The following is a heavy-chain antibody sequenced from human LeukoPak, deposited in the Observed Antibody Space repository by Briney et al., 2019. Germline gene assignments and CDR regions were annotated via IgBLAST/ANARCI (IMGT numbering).Heavy chain of an antibody. CDR3: ARTGITGIFDAFDI. Sequence: GGSLRLSCAVSGFTFSNYGMHWVRQAPGKGLEWVAVISYDGSNKYYADSVKGRFTISRDNSKNTLYLQMNSLRNEDTAVYYCARTGITGIFDAFDIWGQGTVVTVSS. J-gene: IGHJ3*02. CDR1: GFTFSNYG. V-gene: IGHV3-30*03. CDR2: ISYDGSNK. D-gene: IGHD1-20*01.